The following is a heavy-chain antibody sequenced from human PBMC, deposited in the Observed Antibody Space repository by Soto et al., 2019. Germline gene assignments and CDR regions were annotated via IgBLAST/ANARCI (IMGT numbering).Heavy chain of an antibody. D-gene: IGHD2-2*01. CDR1: GGTFSSYT. CDR3: ARARVVPAATANYYYYYMDV. V-gene: IGHV1-69*02. J-gene: IGHJ6*03. CDR2: IIPILGIA. Sequence: QVQLVQSGAEVKKPGSSVKVSCKASGGTFSSYTISWVRQAPGQGLEWMGRIIPILGIANYAQKFQGRVTITADKSTSPAYMELSSLRSEDTAVYYCARARVVPAATANYYYYYMDVWGKGTTVTVSS.